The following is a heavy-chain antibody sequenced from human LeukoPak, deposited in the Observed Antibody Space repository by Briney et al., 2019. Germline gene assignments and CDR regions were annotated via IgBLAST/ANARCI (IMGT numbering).Heavy chain of an antibody. V-gene: IGHV3-30*03. Sequence: GGSLRLSCAASGFDFSGYGMHWVRQAPGKGLEWVAVILYDRSNKYYADSVKGRCTISRDNSKKTLYLQMNSLRAEDTAVYYCARGPNFWSGYYYYWGQGTLVTVSS. CDR3: ARGPNFWSGYYYY. CDR1: GFDFSGYG. D-gene: IGHD3-3*01. J-gene: IGHJ4*02. CDR2: ILYDRSNK.